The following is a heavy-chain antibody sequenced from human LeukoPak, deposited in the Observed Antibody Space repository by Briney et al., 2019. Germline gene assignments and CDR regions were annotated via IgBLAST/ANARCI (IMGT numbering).Heavy chain of an antibody. CDR1: GYTFTSYA. J-gene: IGHJ4*02. CDR3: ARDSDCTNGVCYTSEYYFDY. Sequence: GASVKVSCKASGYTFTSYAMNWVRQAPGQGLEWMGWINTNTGNPTYAQGFTGRFVFSLDTSVSTAYLQISSLKAEDTAVYYCARDSDCTNGVCYTSEYYFDYWGQGTLVTVSS. CDR2: INTNTGNP. V-gene: IGHV7-4-1*02. D-gene: IGHD2-8*01.